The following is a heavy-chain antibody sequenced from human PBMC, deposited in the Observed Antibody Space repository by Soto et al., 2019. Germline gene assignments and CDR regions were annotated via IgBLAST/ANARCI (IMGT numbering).Heavy chain of an antibody. J-gene: IGHJ4*02. CDR2: LNGDGSST. CDR1: GFTFSTYY. CDR3: ARSETGKFLD. Sequence: EVQLVESGGGLVQPGGSLRLTCAASGFTFSTYYMHWDRQAPGKGLLWVARLNGDGSSTNYADSVKGRFTISRDNAKNTLYLQMNSLRDEDTAVYFCARSETGKFLDWGQGTLVTVSS. D-gene: IGHD7-27*01. V-gene: IGHV3-74*01.